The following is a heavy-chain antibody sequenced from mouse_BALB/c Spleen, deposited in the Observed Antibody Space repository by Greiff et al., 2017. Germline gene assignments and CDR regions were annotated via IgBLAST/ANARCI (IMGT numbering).Heavy chain of an antibody. D-gene: IGHD2-1*01. J-gene: IGHJ3*01. CDR2: IYPGSGST. V-gene: IGHV1S22*01. Sequence: LQQPGSELVRPGASVKLSCKASGYTFTSYWMHWVKQRHGQGLEWIGNIYPGSGSTNYDEKFKSKGTLTVDTSSSTAYMHLSSLTSEDSAVYYCRSDGNYGFAYWGQGTLVTVSA. CDR1: GYTFTSYW. CDR3: RSDGNYGFAY.